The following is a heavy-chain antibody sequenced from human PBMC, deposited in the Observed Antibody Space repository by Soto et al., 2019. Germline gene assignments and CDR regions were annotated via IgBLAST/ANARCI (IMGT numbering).Heavy chain of an antibody. J-gene: IGHJ5*02. CDR3: ANIIAAPNWFDP. V-gene: IGHV3-23*01. Sequence: SLRLSCAASGFTFSSYAMSWVRQAPGKGLEWVSAISGSGGSTYYADSVKGRFTISRDNSKNTLYLQMNSLRAEDTAVYYCANIIAAPNWFDPWGQGTLVTVSS. CDR1: GFTFSSYA. D-gene: IGHD6-13*01. CDR2: ISGSGGST.